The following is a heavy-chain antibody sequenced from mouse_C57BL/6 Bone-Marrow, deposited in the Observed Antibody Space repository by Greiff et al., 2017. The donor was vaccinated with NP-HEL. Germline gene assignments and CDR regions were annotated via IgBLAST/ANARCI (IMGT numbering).Heavy chain of an antibody. Sequence: EVMLVESGGGLVQPGESLKLSCESNEYEFRSHDMSWVRKTPEKRLELVAAINSDGGSTYYPDTMERRFIISRDNTKKTLYLQMSSLRSEDTALYYCAGSTIVTEDFDYWGQGTTLTVSS. D-gene: IGHD2-5*01. CDR1: EYEFRSHD. CDR3: AGSTIVTEDFDY. J-gene: IGHJ2*01. V-gene: IGHV5-2*01. CDR2: INSDGGST.